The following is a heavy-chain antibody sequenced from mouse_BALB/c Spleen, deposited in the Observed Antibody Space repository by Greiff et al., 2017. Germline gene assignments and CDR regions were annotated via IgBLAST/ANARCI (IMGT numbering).Heavy chain of an antibody. CDR3: ARGITTVVAYWYFDV. Sequence: VMLVESGPGLVAPSQSLSITCTVSGFSLTGYGVNWVRQPPGKGLEWLGMIWGDGSTDYNSALKSRLSISKDNSKSQVFLKMNSLQTDDTARYYCARGITTVVAYWYFDVWGAGTTVTVSS. CDR1: GFSLTGYG. V-gene: IGHV2-6-7*01. CDR2: IWGDGST. D-gene: IGHD1-1*01. J-gene: IGHJ1*01.